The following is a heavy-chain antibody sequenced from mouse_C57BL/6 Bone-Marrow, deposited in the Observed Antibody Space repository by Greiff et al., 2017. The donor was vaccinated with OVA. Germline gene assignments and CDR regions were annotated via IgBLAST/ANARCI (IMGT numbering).Heavy chain of an antibody. CDR1: GFTFSSYA. Sequence: EVKVVESGGDLVKPGGSLKLSCAASGFTFSSYAMSWVRQTPEKRLEWVATISDGGSYTYYPDNVKGRFTISRDNAKNNLYLQMSHLKSEDTAMYYCARGNFYYYAMDYWGQGTSVTVSS. V-gene: IGHV5-4*03. J-gene: IGHJ4*01. CDR3: ARGNFYYYAMDY. CDR2: ISDGGSYT.